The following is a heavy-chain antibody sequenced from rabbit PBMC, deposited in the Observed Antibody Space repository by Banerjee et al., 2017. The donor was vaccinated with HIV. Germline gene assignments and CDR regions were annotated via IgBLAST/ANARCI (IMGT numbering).Heavy chain of an antibody. Sequence: QEQLEESGGDLVKPEGSLTLTCTAYAFSFSSNYYMCWVRQAPGKGLEWIACIYAGSTGDTYYASWAKGRFTISKASSTTVTLQVPSLTAADTSTYFCARESTIVVAGVMMDYFNLWGQGTLVTVS. V-gene: IGHV1S45*01. D-gene: IGHD4-1*01. J-gene: IGHJ4*01. CDR3: ARESTIVVAGVMMDYFNL. CDR1: AFSFSSNYY. CDR2: IYAGSTGDT.